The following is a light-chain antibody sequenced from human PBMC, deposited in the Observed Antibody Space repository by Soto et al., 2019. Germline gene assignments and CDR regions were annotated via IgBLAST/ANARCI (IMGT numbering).Light chain of an antibody. V-gene: IGKV1-39*01. Sequence: DIQMTQNPSSLSASVGDRVTITFRASQSISSYLNWYQQKPGKAPKFLIYVASTLQSGVPSRLSGSGSETNFTLTITSLQPDDFATYYCQQSYRSPYTLRQGTKLQIK. CDR1: QSISSY. CDR3: QQSYRSPYT. CDR2: VAS. J-gene: IGKJ2*01.